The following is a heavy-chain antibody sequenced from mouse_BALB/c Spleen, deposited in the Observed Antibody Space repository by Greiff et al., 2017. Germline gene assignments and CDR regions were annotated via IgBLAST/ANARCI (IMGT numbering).Heavy chain of an antibody. CDR3: ARSGTPEGFAY. Sequence: EVKLMESGAELVRPGALVKLSCKASGFNIKDYYMHWVKQRPEQGLEWIGWIDPENGNTIYDPKFQGKASITADTSSNTAYLQLSSLTSEDTAVYYCARSGTPEGFAYWGQGTLVTVSA. CDR2: IDPENGNT. V-gene: IGHV14-1*02. CDR1: GFNIKDYY. J-gene: IGHJ3*01. D-gene: IGHD1-3*01.